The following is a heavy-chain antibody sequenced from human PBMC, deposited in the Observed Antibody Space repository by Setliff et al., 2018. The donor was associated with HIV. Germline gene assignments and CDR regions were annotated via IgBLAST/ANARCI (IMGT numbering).Heavy chain of an antibody. Sequence: ASVKVSCKTSGYTFTKFGITWVRQAPGQGLEWMGWISGYSGKTDLPQKFQDRVTMTADTSTSTAYMDVRRLTSDDTAVYYCARDRCNSVACYLYNWFDPWGQGTLVTVSS. CDR1: GYTFTKFG. CDR2: ISGYSGKT. J-gene: IGHJ5*02. D-gene: IGHD2-2*01. V-gene: IGHV1-18*01. CDR3: ARDRCNSVACYLYNWFDP.